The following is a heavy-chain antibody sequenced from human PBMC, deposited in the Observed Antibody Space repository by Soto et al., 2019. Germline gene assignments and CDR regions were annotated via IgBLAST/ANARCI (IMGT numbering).Heavy chain of an antibody. D-gene: IGHD2-2*01. CDR3: AKDRVIQLLPIWPDP. Sequence: GGSLRLSCAGSGFTFSRNVMHWVRQAPGKGLEWVAFISSDGSNQYYADSVKGRFTISRDNSKSTLYLQLDSLRVDDTAVYYCAKDRVIQLLPIWPDPWGQGTLVTVSS. CDR2: ISSDGSNQ. J-gene: IGHJ5*02. V-gene: IGHV3-30*18. CDR1: GFTFSRNV.